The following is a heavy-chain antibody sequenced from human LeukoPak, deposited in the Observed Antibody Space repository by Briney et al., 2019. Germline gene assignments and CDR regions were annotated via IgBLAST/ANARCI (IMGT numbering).Heavy chain of an antibody. D-gene: IGHD2/OR15-2a*01. V-gene: IGHV3-33*06. CDR3: AKDAQSIGSYFDS. Sequence: PGRSLRLSCAASGFTFSSYGMHWVRQAPGKELEWVAVIWYDGSNKYYADSVKGRFTISRDNSKNTLYLQMSSLRVDDTAIYYCAKDAQSIGSYFDSWGQGSLVIVSS. CDR1: GFTFSSYG. CDR2: IWYDGSNK. J-gene: IGHJ4*02.